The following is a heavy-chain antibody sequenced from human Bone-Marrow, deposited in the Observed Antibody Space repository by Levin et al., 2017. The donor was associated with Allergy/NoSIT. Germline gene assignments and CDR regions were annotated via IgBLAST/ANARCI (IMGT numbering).Heavy chain of an antibody. V-gene: IGHV3-66*01. J-gene: IGHJ3*02. D-gene: IGHD3-10*01. CDR3: ARGPFRAFDI. CDR2: IYSGGST. CDR1: GFTVSSNY. Sequence: LSLTCAASGFTVSSNYMSWVRQAPGKGLEWVSVIYSGGSTYYADSVKGRFTISRDNSKNTLYLQMNSLRAEDTAVYYCARGPFRAFDIWGQGTMVTVSS.